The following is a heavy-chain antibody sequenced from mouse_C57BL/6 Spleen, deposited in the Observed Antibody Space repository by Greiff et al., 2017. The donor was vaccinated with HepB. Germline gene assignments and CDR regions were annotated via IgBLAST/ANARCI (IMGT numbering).Heavy chain of an antibody. D-gene: IGHD1-1*01. CDR1: GFSLTSYG. CDR2: ILRGGST. Sequence: VQLKESGPGLVQPSQSLSITCTVSGFSLTSYGVHWVRQSPGKGLEWLGVILRGGSTDYNAAFMSRLSITKDNSKSQVFFKMNSLQADDTAIYYCAKTSYGYYAMDYWGQGTSVTVSS. V-gene: IGHV2-5*01. CDR3: AKTSYGYYAMDY. J-gene: IGHJ4*01.